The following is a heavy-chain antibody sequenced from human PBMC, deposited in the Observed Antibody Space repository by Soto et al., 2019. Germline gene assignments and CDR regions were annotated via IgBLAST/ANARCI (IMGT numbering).Heavy chain of an antibody. CDR2: GGSGGST. CDR1: GVSFSTYG. CDR3: VKFRGRAYHYYYVDV. J-gene: IGHJ6*03. V-gene: IGHV3-23*01. Sequence: DVQLLESGGGLAQWGGSLRLSCAASGVSFSTYGMTWVRQAPGKGLEWVSYGGSGGSTYYADSVKGRFTISGDNSKNTLYLQMNSVRAEDTAVYYCVKFRGRAYHYYYVDVWGNGTAVTVSS.